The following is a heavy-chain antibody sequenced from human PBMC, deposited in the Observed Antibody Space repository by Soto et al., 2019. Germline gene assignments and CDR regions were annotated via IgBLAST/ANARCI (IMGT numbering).Heavy chain of an antibody. V-gene: IGHV3-23*01. Sequence: GGSLRLSCAASGFTFSSYAMSWVRQAPGKGLEWVSAISGSGGSTYYADSVKGRFTIYRDNSKITLYLQMNSLRAEDTAVYYFAQVPRPITKGGFDISAQGTMVTVSS. CDR2: ISGSGGST. CDR1: GFTFSSYA. CDR3: AQVPRPITKGGFDI. J-gene: IGHJ3*02. D-gene: IGHD2-8*01.